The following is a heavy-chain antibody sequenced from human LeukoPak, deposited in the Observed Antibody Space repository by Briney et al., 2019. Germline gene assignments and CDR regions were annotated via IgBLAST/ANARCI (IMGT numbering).Heavy chain of an antibody. CDR3: ASLVGAIPFDY. D-gene: IGHD1-26*01. CDR1: GFTFSSYA. Sequence: GSLRLSCAASGFTFSSYAMSWVRQAPGKGLEWVSAISGSGGSTYYADSVKGRFTISRDNSKNTLYPQMNSLRAEDTAVYYCASLVGAIPFDYWGQGTLVTVSS. CDR2: ISGSGGST. V-gene: IGHV3-23*01. J-gene: IGHJ4*02.